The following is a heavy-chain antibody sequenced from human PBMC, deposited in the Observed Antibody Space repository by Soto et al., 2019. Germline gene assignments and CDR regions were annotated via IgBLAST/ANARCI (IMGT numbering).Heavy chain of an antibody. D-gene: IGHD3-3*01. CDR3: ARGPRAIFGVVIFNWFDP. V-gene: IGHV3-48*01. Sequence: ASVKVSCAASGFTFSSYSMNWVRQAPGKGLEWVSYISSSSSTIYYADSVKGRFTISRDNAKNSLYLQMNSLRGEDTAVYYCARGPRAIFGVVIFNWFDPWGQGTLVTVSS. J-gene: IGHJ5*02. CDR2: ISSSSSTI. CDR1: GFTFSSYS.